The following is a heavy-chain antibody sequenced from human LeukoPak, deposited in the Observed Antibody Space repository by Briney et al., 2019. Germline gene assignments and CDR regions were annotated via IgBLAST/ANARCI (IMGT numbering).Heavy chain of an antibody. V-gene: IGHV4-30-2*01. D-gene: IGHD3-22*01. Sequence: SQTLSLTCTVSGGSISSGGYYWSWIRQPPGKGLEWIGYIYHSGSTYYNPSLKSRVTISVDRSKNQFSLKLSSVTAADTAVYYCARDLIYDSSGHPLDAFDIWGQGTMVTVSS. CDR2: IYHSGST. CDR3: ARDLIYDSSGHPLDAFDI. CDR1: GGSISSGGYY. J-gene: IGHJ3*02.